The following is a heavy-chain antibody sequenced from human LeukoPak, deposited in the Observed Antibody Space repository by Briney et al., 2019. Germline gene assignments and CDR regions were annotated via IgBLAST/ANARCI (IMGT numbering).Heavy chain of an antibody. CDR1: GFTFSNYG. CDR2: IYYHGNNK. Sequence: GGSLRLSCAASGFTFSNYGMHWVRQAPGKGLEWVAFIYYHGNNKNYADFVKGRFTISRDNSKDTLFLQMNSLRAEDTAVYYCARGNYYGSGCDFWGQGSLVTVSS. CDR3: ARGNYYGSGCDF. V-gene: IGHV3-30*02. J-gene: IGHJ4*02. D-gene: IGHD3-10*01.